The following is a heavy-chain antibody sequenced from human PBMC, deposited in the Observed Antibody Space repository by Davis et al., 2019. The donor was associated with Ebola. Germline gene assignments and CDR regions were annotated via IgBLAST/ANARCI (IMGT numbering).Heavy chain of an antibody. CDR2: INHSGST. D-gene: IGHD2-2*01. V-gene: IGHV4-34*01. CDR3: AGCPGDVVVPAAMFRAHYYYYGMDV. Sequence: SETLSLTCAVYGGSFSGYYWSWIRQPPGKGLEWIGEINHSGSTNYNPSLKSRVTISVDTSKNQFSLKLSSVTAADTAVYYCAGCPGDVVVPAAMFRAHYYYYGMDVWGQGTTVTVFS. J-gene: IGHJ6*02. CDR1: GGSFSGYY.